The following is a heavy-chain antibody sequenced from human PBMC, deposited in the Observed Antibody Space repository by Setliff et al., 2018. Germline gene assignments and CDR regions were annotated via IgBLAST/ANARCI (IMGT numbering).Heavy chain of an antibody. CDR2: ISTNNGQT. CDR1: GYTFISYG. V-gene: IGHV1-18*01. CDR3: TRDTNIVVVPPHRTAFES. J-gene: IGHJ3*02. D-gene: IGHD2-2*01. Sequence: GASVKVSCKASGYTFISYGISWLRQAPGQGFEWMGWISTNNGQTEYSQKLQGRVTMTTDTSTGTADMEPRNLRSDDTAVYYCTRDTNIVVVPPHRTAFESWGQGTMVTVSS.